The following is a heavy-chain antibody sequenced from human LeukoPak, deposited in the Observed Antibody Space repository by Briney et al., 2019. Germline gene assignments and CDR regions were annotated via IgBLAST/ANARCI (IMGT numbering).Heavy chain of an antibody. CDR2: ISSSGTTT. CDR3: ARDHDSWYRDY. D-gene: IGHD6-13*01. V-gene: IGHV3-11*04. J-gene: IGHJ4*02. CDR1: GFTFSDYQ. Sequence: GGSLRLSCAASGFTFSDYQMTWIRQAPGKGLDWISYISSSGTTTYYADSVKGRFTISRDNAKNSLYLQMNSLRAEDTAVYYCARDHDSWYRDYWGQGTLVTVSS.